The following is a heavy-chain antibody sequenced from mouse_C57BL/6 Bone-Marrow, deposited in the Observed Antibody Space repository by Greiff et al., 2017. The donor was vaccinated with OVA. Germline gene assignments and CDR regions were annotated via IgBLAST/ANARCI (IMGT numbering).Heavy chain of an antibody. Sequence: VHVKQSGAELVRPGASVKLSCTASGFNIKDDYMHWVKQRPEQGLEWIGWIDPENGDTEYASKFQGKATITADTSSNTAYLQLSSLTSEDTAVYYCTTLLRYRYYAMDYWGQGTSVTVSS. V-gene: IGHV14-4*01. CDR3: TTLLRYRYYAMDY. J-gene: IGHJ4*01. CDR2: IDPENGDT. CDR1: GFNIKDDY. D-gene: IGHD1-1*01.